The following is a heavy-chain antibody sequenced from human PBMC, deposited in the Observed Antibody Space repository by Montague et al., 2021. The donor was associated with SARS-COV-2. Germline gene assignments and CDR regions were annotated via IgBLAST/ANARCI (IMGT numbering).Heavy chain of an antibody. CDR2: INHSGTA. Sequence: SETLSLTCAVYGGSFSVYYWSWLRQSPRSGLEWIAEINHSGTANXNPSLKSRVSISVDTSKNQFTLKLTSVTAADTAVYHCARGGGHSADYYYYGMDVWGQGTTVTVSS. V-gene: IGHV4-34*01. D-gene: IGHD2-21*01. J-gene: IGHJ6*02. CDR1: GGSFSVYY. CDR3: ARGGGHSADYYYYGMDV.